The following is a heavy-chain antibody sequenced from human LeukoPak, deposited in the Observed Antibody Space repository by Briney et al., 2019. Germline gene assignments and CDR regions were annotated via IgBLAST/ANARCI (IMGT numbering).Heavy chain of an antibody. V-gene: IGHV4-34*01. J-gene: IGHJ5*02. CDR2: INHSGST. CDR3: ARGTGYSRHWFDP. CDR1: GGSFSGYY. Sequence: PSETLSLTCAVYGGSFSGYYWSWIRQPPGKGLEWIGEINHSGSTNYNPSLKSRVTISVDTSKNQFSLKLSSVTAADTAVYYCARGTGYSRHWFDPWGQGTLVTVSS. D-gene: IGHD5-12*01.